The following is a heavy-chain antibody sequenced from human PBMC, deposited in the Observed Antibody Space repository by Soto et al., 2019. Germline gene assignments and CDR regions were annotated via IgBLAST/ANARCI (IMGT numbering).Heavy chain of an antibody. V-gene: IGHV2-5*02. D-gene: IGHD3-22*01. CDR3: AHRGYYYDSSGYYCSEYFQH. CDR1: GFSLSTSGVG. Sequence: QITLKESGPTLVKPTQTLTLTCTFSGFSLSTSGVGVGWIRQPPGKALEWLALIYWDDDKRYSPSLKSRLTITKDTSKNQVVLTMTNMDPVDTATYYCAHRGYYYDSSGYYCSEYFQHWGQGTLVTVSS. CDR2: IYWDDDK. J-gene: IGHJ1*01.